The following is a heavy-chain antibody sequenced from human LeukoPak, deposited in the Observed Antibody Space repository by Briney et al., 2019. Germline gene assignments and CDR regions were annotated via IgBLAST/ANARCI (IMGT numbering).Heavy chain of an antibody. V-gene: IGHV5-51*01. J-gene: IGHJ4*02. Sequence: GESLKISCKASGYSFTTYWIGWVRQVPGKGLGGVGIIYPADSTAKYSPSFQGQATISVDKSISTAYLQWSRLEASDTAVFYCARNPKRGYSGYESDYWGQGTLVTVSS. D-gene: IGHD5-12*01. CDR1: GYSFTTYW. CDR3: ARNPKRGYSGYESDY. CDR2: IYPADSTA.